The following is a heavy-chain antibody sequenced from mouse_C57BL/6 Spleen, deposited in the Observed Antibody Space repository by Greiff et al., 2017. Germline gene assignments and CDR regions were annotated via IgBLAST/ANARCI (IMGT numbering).Heavy chain of an antibody. D-gene: IGHD1-1*01. Sequence: VQLQESGPGLVQPSQSLSITCTVSGFSLTSYGVHWVRQSPGKGLEWLGVIWRGGSTDYNAAFMSRLSITKDNSKSQVFFKMNSLQADDTAIYYCAKNGLLRTDAMDYWGQGTSVTASS. J-gene: IGHJ4*01. CDR2: IWRGGST. CDR1: GFSLTSYG. CDR3: AKNGLLRTDAMDY. V-gene: IGHV2-5*01.